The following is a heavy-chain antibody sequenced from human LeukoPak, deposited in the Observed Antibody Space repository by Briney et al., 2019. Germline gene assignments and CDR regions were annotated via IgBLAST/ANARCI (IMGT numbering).Heavy chain of an antibody. D-gene: IGHD6-13*01. CDR3: VKVEQQLNYYFYGMDV. Sequence: SGGSLRLSCSASGFTFSSYAMHWVRQAPGKGLEYVSAISSNGGSTYYADSVKGRFTISRDNSKSTLYLQMSSLRAEDTAMYCCVKVEQQLNYYFYGMDVWGQGTTVTVSS. CDR1: GFTFSSYA. CDR2: ISSNGGST. J-gene: IGHJ6*02. V-gene: IGHV3-64D*06.